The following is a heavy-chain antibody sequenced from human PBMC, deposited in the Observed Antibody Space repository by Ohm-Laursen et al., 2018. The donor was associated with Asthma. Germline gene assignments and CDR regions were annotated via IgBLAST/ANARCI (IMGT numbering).Heavy chain of an antibody. V-gene: IGHV4-59*07. D-gene: IGHD7-27*01. J-gene: IGHJ4*02. CDR2: IYYSGST. CDR3: ARARSNWGIQSQPDFDY. Sequence: SDTLSLTCTVSGGSISSYYWSWIRQPPGKGLEWIGYIYYSGSTNYNPSLKSRVTISVDTSKNQFSLKLSSVTAADTAVYYCARARSNWGIQSQPDFDYWGQGTLVTVSS. CDR1: GGSISSYY.